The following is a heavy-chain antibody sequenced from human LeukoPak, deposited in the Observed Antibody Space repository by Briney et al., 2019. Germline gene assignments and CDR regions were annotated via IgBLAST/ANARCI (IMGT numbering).Heavy chain of an antibody. Sequence: SQTLSLTCAISGDSFSSNSVTWNWIRQSPSRGLEWLGRTYYRSTWYNDYVVSVRGRITVNPDTSKNQFSLHLNSVTPEDTAVYYCARRLTQYDCFDPWGQGILVTVSS. CDR3: ARRLTQYDCFDP. J-gene: IGHJ5*02. CDR1: GDSFSSNSVT. D-gene: IGHD2-2*01. CDR2: TYYRSTWYN. V-gene: IGHV6-1*01.